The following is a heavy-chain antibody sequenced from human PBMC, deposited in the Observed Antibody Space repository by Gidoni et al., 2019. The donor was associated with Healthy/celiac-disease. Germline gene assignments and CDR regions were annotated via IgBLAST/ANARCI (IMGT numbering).Heavy chain of an antibody. Sequence: QVQLQESGPGLVKPSGTLSLTCAVSGGSISSSNRWSWVRQPPGKGLEWIGEIYHSGSTNYNPALKSRVTISVDKSKNQFSLKLSSVTAADTAVYYCARVGYCSGGSCYSGGFDYWGQGTLVTVSS. J-gene: IGHJ4*02. CDR3: ARVGYCSGGSCYSGGFDY. D-gene: IGHD2-15*01. CDR2: IYHSGST. V-gene: IGHV4-4*02. CDR1: GGSISSSNR.